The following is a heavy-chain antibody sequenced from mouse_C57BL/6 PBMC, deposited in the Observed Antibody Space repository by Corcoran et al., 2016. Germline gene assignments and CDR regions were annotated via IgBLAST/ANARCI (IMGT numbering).Heavy chain of an antibody. CDR1: GYTFTTYG. D-gene: IGHD1-1*01. CDR2: INTYSGVP. V-gene: IGHV9-3*01. CDR3: ARSDYYGSSYVEYYAMDY. J-gene: IGHJ4*01. Sequence: QIQLVQSGPELKKPGETVKISCKASGYTFTTYGMSWVKQAPGKGLKWMGWINTYSGVPTYADDFKGRFAFSLETSASTAYLQINNLKNEDTATYFCARSDYYGSSYVEYYAMDYWGQGTSVTVSS.